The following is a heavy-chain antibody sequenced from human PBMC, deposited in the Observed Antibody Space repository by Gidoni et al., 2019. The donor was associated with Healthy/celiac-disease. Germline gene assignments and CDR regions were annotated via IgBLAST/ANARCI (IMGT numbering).Heavy chain of an antibody. CDR3: ARDLYDSSGFGSRDAFDI. Sequence: QVQLQESGPGLVKPSETLSLTCAVSGYSISIGYYGGWIRQPPVQGLEWIGIIYHSGSTYYNPSLKSRVTISVYTSKNQFSLKLSSVTAADTAVYYCARDLYDSSGFGSRDAFDIWGQGTMVTFSS. D-gene: IGHD3-22*01. CDR2: IYHSGST. CDR1: GYSISIGYY. V-gene: IGHV4-38-2*02. J-gene: IGHJ3*02.